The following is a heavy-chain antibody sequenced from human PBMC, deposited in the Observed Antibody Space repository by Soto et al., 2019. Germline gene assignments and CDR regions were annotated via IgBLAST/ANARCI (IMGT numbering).Heavy chain of an antibody. CDR1: GFTFDDHA. CDR2: ISWNSGAI. V-gene: IGHV3-9*01. J-gene: IGHJ3*01. CDR3: AKDIDYECSGYDALYL. Sequence: EEQLVESGGGLVQPGRSLKLSCAASGFTFDDHAMHWVRQAPGKGLEWVSAISWNSGAIVYADSVRGRFTISRDNAKNSLYLQMDSLRVEDTALYYCAKDIDYECSGYDALYLWGQGTVVTVSS. D-gene: IGHD3-22*01.